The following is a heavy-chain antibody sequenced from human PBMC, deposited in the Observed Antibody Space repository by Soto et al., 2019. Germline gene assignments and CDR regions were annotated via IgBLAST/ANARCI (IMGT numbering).Heavy chain of an antibody. CDR3: AKDLSCGVDCYEHYYYGMDV. D-gene: IGHD2-21*02. CDR2: ISGSGGST. CDR1: GFTFSSYA. Sequence: GGSLRLSCAASGFTFSSYAMSWVRQAPGKGLEWVSAISGSGGSTYYADSVKGRFTISRDNSKNTLYLQMNSLRAEDTAVYYCAKDLSCGVDCYEHYYYGMDVWGQGTTVTVSS. J-gene: IGHJ6*02. V-gene: IGHV3-23*01.